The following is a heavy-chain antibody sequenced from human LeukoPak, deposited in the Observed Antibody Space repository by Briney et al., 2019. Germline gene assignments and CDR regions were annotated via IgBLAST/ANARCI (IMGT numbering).Heavy chain of an antibody. J-gene: IGHJ3*02. D-gene: IGHD6-25*01. CDR3: ARDQREYAFDI. CDR1: GGSISSSSYY. V-gene: IGHV4-39*07. CDR2: IYYSGST. Sequence: SETLSLTCTVSGGSISSSSYYWGWIRRPPGKGLEWIGSIYYSGSTYYNTSLKSRVTISVDTSKNQFSLKLSSVTAADTAVYYCARDQREYAFDIWGQGTMVTVSS.